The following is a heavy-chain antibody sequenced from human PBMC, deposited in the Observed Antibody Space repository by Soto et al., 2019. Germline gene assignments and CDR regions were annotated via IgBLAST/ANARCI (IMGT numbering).Heavy chain of an antibody. Sequence: ASVKVSCKASGGTFSSYPITWLRQAPGQGLEWLGGIFPIFGTTNYAQRFEDRVTITADELTSTAYMELSSLRSEDTAVYYCAMIEYSSGSDYWGQGTLVTVSS. CDR1: GGTFSSYP. V-gene: IGHV1-69*13. D-gene: IGHD6-19*01. CDR3: AMIEYSSGSDY. CDR2: IFPIFGTT. J-gene: IGHJ4*02.